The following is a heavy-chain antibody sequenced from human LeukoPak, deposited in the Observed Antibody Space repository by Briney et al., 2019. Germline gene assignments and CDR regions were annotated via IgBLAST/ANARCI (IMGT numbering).Heavy chain of an antibody. CDR3: ARALTTLTYEGY. CDR1: GLTLSTYW. Sequence: GGSLRLSCVASGLTLSTYWMHWVRQAPGRGLVWVSHISGDGTNIKYADSVKGRFTISRDNAKDSLYLQMNSLRAEDTAVYYCARALTTLTYEGYWGQGTLVTVSS. D-gene: IGHD1-1*01. V-gene: IGHV3-74*03. J-gene: IGHJ4*02. CDR2: ISGDGTNI.